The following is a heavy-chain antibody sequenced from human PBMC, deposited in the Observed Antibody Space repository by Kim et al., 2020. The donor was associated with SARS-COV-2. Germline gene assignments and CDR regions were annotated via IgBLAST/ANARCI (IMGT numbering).Heavy chain of an antibody. V-gene: IGHV3-74*03. CDR3: AFSERIIAGTLKFDP. Sequence: GGSLRLSCAASGFSFNTQWMHWVRQAPGQGPVWVSRVDPSGRLTTHVDSVKGCFSISRDNAKNTVYLQMSNLRVEDTAVYYCAFSERIIAGTLKFDPWGRGNLVTVAS. CDR1: GFSFNTQW. D-gene: IGHD1-1*01. CDR2: VDPSGRLT. J-gene: IGHJ5*01.